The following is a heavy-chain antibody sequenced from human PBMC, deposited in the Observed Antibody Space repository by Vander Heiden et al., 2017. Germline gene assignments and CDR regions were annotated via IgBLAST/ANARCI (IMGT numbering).Heavy chain of an antibody. CDR2: IIPTPGIA. CDR3: ARKGHGRSSSYEYYYRMDV. D-gene: IGHD6-6*01. CDR1: GLPLPSHD. J-gene: IGHJ6*02. V-gene: IGHV1-69*10. Sequence: QVQLVRSGAEVTNLVSSVKVSCTASGLPLPSHDISWVRQAPGPGLESTGGIIPTPGIANDTREFQGRVTITADKSTSTAYMELRSLGSEDTAVYDCARKGHGRSSSYEYYYRMDVWGQGTTVTVSS.